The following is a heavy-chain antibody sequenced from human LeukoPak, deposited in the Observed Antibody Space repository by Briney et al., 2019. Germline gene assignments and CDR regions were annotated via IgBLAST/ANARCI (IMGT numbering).Heavy chain of an antibody. Sequence: GGSLRLSCAVSGITLSDYGMSWVRQAPGKGLEWVAGISDSGGSTNYADSVKGRFTISRDNPKNTLYLQMNSLRAEDTAVYFCAKRGVVIRVILVGFHKEAYYFDSWGQGALVTVSS. CDR1: GITLSDYG. V-gene: IGHV3-23*01. CDR2: ISDSGGST. D-gene: IGHD3-22*01. J-gene: IGHJ4*02. CDR3: AKRGVVIRVILVGFHKEAYYFDS.